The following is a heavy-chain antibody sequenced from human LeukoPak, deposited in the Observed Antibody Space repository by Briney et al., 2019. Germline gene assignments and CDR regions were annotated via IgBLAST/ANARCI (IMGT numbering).Heavy chain of an antibody. CDR1: GFTVSSNY. D-gene: IGHD5-24*01. Sequence: GGSLRLSCAASGFTVSSNYMSWVRQAPGKGLEWVSVIYSGGSTYYADSVKGRFTISRDNSKNTLYLQMNSLRAEDTAVYYCAREPVGMATIGDWGQGTLVTVSS. V-gene: IGHV3-53*01. J-gene: IGHJ4*02. CDR3: AREPVGMATIGD. CDR2: IYSGGST.